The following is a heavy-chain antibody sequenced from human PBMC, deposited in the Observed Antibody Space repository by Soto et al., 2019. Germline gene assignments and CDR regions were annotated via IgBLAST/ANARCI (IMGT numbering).Heavy chain of an antibody. CDR3: ARVGDGSYSGFDY. J-gene: IGHJ4*02. Sequence: SETLSLTCAVYGGSFSGYYWSWIRQPPGKGLEWIGEINHRGSTKYNPSLKSRVTISVDTSKNQFSLKLSSVTAADTAVYYCARVGDGSYSGFDYWGQGTLVTVSS. D-gene: IGHD1-26*01. CDR2: INHRGST. CDR1: GGSFSGYY. V-gene: IGHV4-34*01.